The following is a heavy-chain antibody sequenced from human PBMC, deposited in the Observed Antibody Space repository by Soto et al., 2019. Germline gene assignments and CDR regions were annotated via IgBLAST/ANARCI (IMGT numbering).Heavy chain of an antibody. Sequence: PSETLSLTCAVSGGSSSSSNWWSWVRQPPGKGLEWIGEIYHSGSTNYNPSLKSRVTISVDKSKNQFSLKLSSVTAADTAVYYCARAIAAAGPSAYWFDPWGQGTLVTVSS. CDR3: ARAIAAAGPSAYWFDP. J-gene: IGHJ5*02. D-gene: IGHD6-13*01. V-gene: IGHV4-4*02. CDR2: IYHSGST. CDR1: GGSSSSSNW.